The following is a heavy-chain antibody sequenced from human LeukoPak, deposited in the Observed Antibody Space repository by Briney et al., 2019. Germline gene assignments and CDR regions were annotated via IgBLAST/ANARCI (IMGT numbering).Heavy chain of an antibody. D-gene: IGHD2-21*02. J-gene: IGHJ4*02. CDR3: ARHDAVPVIRRGFDF. V-gene: IGHV4-59*08. CDR1: GGSIGSYY. Sequence: SETLSLTCTVSGGSIGSYYRSWIRQPPEKGLEWIGYIYYNGATLYSPSLKSRVTMSVDTSENQFSLKLSSVTAADTAVYYCARHDAVPVIRRGFDFWGQGTLVTVSS. CDR2: IYYNGAT.